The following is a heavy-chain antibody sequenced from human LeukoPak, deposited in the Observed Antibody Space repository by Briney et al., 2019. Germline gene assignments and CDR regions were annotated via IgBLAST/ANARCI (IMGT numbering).Heavy chain of an antibody. Sequence: SETLSLTCTVSGGSISSSSYYWGWIRQPPGKGLEWIGSIYYSGSTYYNPSLKSRVTISVDTSKNQFSLKLSSVTAADTAVYYCARGGVVVPAAKGGFDYWGQETLVTVSS. CDR2: IYYSGST. V-gene: IGHV4-39*07. CDR1: GGSISSSSYY. CDR3: ARGGVVVPAAKGGFDY. J-gene: IGHJ4*02. D-gene: IGHD2-2*01.